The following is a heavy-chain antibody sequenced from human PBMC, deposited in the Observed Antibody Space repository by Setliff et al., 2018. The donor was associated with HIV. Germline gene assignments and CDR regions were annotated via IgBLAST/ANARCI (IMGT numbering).Heavy chain of an antibody. CDR3: ARGAVAGNPNFDY. CDR1: RFIFSNYA. V-gene: IGHV3-30*04. Sequence: PGGSLRLSCAASRFIFSNYAMHWVRQAPGKGLEWVALISHDGNNKYYADSVKGRFTISRDNSKNTLYLQMNSLRAEDTAVYYCARGAVAGNPNFDYWGQGTLVTVSS. CDR2: ISHDGNNK. D-gene: IGHD6-19*01. J-gene: IGHJ4*02.